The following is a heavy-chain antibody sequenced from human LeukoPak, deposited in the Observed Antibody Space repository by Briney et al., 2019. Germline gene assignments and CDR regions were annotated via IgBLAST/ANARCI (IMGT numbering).Heavy chain of an antibody. CDR3: AGIAARHDWFDP. D-gene: IGHD6-6*01. V-gene: IGHV3-74*01. CDR2: INSDGSST. J-gene: IGHJ5*02. CDR1: GLTFSSYW. Sequence: PGGSLRLSCAASGLTFSSYWIHWVRKAPGKGLVWVSRINSDGSSTSYADSVKGRFTISRDNAKNTLYLQMNSLRAEDTAVYYCAGIAARHDWFDPWGQGTLVTVSS.